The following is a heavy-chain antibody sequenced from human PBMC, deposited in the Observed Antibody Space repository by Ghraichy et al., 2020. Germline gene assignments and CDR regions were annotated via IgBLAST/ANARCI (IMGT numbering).Heavy chain of an antibody. V-gene: IGHV3-7*04. D-gene: IGHD3-10*01. J-gene: IGHJ4*02. CDR3: MRGYGSGSS. CDR1: GFTFSTFW. Sequence: LPLTCAASGFTFSTFWMTWVRQAPGKGLEWVANIKADGSAKNYVDSVKGRFTISRDNAKDSLYLQMNSLRAEDTALYYCMRGYGSGSSWGQGTLVTVSS. CDR2: IKADGSAK.